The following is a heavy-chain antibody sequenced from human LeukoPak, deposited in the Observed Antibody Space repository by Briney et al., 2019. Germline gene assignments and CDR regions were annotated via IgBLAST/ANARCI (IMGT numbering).Heavy chain of an antibody. Sequence: EASETLSLTCAVSGGSISSGGYSWSWIRQPPGKGLEWIGYIYHSGSTYYNPSLKSRVTISVDRSKNQFSLKLSSVTAADTAVYYCARAGRDGYNHDYWGQGTLVTVSS. CDR1: GGSISSGGYS. V-gene: IGHV4-30-2*01. CDR3: ARAGRDGYNHDY. CDR2: IYHSGST. J-gene: IGHJ4*02. D-gene: IGHD5-24*01.